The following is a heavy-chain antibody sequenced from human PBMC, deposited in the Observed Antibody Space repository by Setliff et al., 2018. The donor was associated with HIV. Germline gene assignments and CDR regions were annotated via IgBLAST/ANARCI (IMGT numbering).Heavy chain of an antibody. V-gene: IGHV4-38-2*01. CDR3: NIYYYYGMDV. Sequence: SETLSLTCGVSGYSMSSGYYWGWIRQPPGKGLEWIGNVYHTGSTYYNPSLKSRVTISVDTSKNQFSLKLSSVIAADTAVYYCNIYYYYGMDVWGQGTTVTVSS. CDR1: GYSMSSGYY. J-gene: IGHJ6*02. CDR2: VYHTGST.